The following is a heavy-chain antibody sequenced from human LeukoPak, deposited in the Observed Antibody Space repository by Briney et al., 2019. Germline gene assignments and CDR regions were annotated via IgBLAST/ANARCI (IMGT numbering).Heavy chain of an antibody. CDR1: GGTISSGGYY. J-gene: IGHJ4*02. V-gene: IGHV4-31*03. CDR3: ARVLDGYLPFFDY. Sequence: SETLSLTCTVSGGTISSGGYYWSWIRQHPGKGLEWIGYIYYSGSTYYNPSLKSRVTISVDTSKNQFSLKLSSVTAADTAVYYCARVLDGYLPFFDYWGQGTLVTVPS. D-gene: IGHD5-24*01. CDR2: IYYSGST.